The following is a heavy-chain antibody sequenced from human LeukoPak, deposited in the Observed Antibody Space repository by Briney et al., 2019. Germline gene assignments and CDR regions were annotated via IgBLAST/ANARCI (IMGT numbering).Heavy chain of an antibody. CDR2: ISHDGSNK. Sequence: GGSLRLSCAASGFAFNTYAMHWVRQAPGRGLEWVAVISHDGSNKYYADSVKGRFTISRDNSKNTLYLQMISLRAEDTAVYYCAKGAYDSSGYYTAQGDYWGQGTLVTVSS. V-gene: IGHV3-30*18. J-gene: IGHJ4*02. CDR1: GFAFNTYA. CDR3: AKGAYDSSGYYTAQGDY. D-gene: IGHD3-22*01.